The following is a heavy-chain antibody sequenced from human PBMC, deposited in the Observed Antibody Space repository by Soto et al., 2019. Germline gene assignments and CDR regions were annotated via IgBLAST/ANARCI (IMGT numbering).Heavy chain of an antibody. CDR2: FDPEDGET. CDR1: GYTLTELS. CDR3: ATEVRSAAAADPCYYYGMDF. J-gene: IGHJ6*02. Sequence: ASVKVSCKVSGYTLTELSMHWVRQAPGKGLEWMGGFDPEDGETIYAQKFQGRVTMTEDTSTDTAYMELSSLRSEDTAVYYCATEVRSAAAADPCYYYGMDFWHQRTTV. D-gene: IGHD6-13*01. V-gene: IGHV1-24*01.